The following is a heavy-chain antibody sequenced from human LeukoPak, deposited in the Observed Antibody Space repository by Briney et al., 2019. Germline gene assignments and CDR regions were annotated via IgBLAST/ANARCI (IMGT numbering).Heavy chain of an antibody. CDR3: ASLPTVYSRGYLAL. D-gene: IGHD3-22*01. CDR1: GGSISSSSYY. CDR2: INHSGST. V-gene: IGHV4-39*07. Sequence: SETLSLTCTVSGGSISSSSYYWSWIRQPPGKGLEWIGEINHSGSTNYNPSLKSRVTISVDTSKNQFSLKLSSVTAADTAVYYCASLPTVYSRGYLALWGQGTLVTVSS. J-gene: IGHJ4*02.